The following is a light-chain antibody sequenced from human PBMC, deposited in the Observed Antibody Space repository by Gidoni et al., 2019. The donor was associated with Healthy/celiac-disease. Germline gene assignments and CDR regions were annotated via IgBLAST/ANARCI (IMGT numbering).Light chain of an antibody. Sequence: IQINQSPSSLSASVGDSVTITCQARQDISNYLNGYQQKPGKAPKLMIYDASNLETGGPSRFRGSGSGPDCTFTISSLQPEDIATYYCQQYDNLPITFGQGTRLEIK. V-gene: IGKV1-33*01. CDR1: QDISNY. J-gene: IGKJ5*01. CDR2: DAS. CDR3: QQYDNLPIT.